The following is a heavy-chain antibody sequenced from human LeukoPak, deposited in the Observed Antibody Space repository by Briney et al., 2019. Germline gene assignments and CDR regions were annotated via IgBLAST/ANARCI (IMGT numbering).Heavy chain of an antibody. V-gene: IGHV4-39*07. D-gene: IGHD2-2*01. CDR3: ARAGNQLYYYYYYMDV. CDR1: GGYIGSSSYY. CDR2: IYYSGST. J-gene: IGHJ6*03. Sequence: SETLSLTCTVSGGYIGSSSYYWGWIRQPPGKGLEWIGSIYYSGSTYYNPSFKSRVTISVDTSKNQFSLKLSSVTAADTAVYYCARAGNQLYYYYYYMDVWGKGTTVTVSS.